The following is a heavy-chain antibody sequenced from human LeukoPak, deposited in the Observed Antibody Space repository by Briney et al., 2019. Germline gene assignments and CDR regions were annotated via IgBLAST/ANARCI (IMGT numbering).Heavy chain of an antibody. CDR2: IYYSGST. V-gene: IGHV4-31*03. CDR3: ARDYYDRKRGPRRFDY. J-gene: IGHJ4*02. D-gene: IGHD3-22*01. CDR1: GGSISSGGYY. Sequence: SQTLSLTCTVSGGSISSGGYYWSWIRQHPGKGLEWIGYIYYSGSTYYNPSLKSRVTISVDTSKNQFSLKLSSVTAADTAVYYCARDYYDRKRGPRRFDYWGQGTLVTVSS.